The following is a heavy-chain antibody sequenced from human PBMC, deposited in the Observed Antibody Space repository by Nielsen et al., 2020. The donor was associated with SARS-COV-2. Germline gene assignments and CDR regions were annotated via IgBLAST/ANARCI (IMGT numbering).Heavy chain of an antibody. J-gene: IGHJ4*02. D-gene: IGHD3-10*01. CDR3: AKVWDYYGSGSLATRGGYFDY. V-gene: IGHV3-30*18. CDR1: GFTFSHYG. CDR2: ISYDGSNR. Sequence: GESLKISCAASGFTFSHYGMHWVRQTPGKGLEWVAVISYDGSNRDYADLVQGRVTISRDNSKNTLYLQMNSLRAEDTAVYYCAKVWDYYGSGSLATRGGYFDYWGQGTLVTVSS.